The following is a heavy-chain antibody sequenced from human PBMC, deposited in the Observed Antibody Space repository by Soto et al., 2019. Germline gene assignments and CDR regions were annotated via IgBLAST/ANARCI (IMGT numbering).Heavy chain of an antibody. Sequence: SPPLSLTCAISGDSVSSYSAAWNWIRQSPSGVLEWLGRTYYRSRFFSDYAESVKSRIIINPDTSKNQFSLQLKSVTPEDTAVYYCVRDRYSSSGWFDPWGQGTPVTVSS. CDR1: GDSVSSYSAA. D-gene: IGHD3-10*01. CDR2: TYYRSRFFS. CDR3: VRDRYSSSGWFDP. V-gene: IGHV6-1*01. J-gene: IGHJ5*02.